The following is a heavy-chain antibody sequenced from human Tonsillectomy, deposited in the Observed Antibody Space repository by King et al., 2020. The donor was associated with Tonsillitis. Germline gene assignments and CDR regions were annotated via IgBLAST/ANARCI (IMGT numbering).Heavy chain of an antibody. CDR2: IYYSGST. CDR3: ARDFSLKSSSYLDY. CDR1: GGSISSANYY. V-gene: IGHV4-31*03. J-gene: IGHJ4*02. D-gene: IGHD6-6*01. Sequence: VQLQESGPGLVKPSQNLSLTCTVSGGSISSANYYWSWIRQHPGKGLEWIGYIYYSGSTYYNPSLKSRITISIDTSKNQFSLKLSSVTAADTAIYYCARDFSLKSSSYLDYWGQGTLVTVSS.